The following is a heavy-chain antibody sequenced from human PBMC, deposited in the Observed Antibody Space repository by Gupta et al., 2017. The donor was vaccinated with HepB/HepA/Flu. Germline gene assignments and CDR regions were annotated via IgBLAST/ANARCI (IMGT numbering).Heavy chain of an antibody. CDR3: AKESEARCGGDCYLNY. CDR2: LSGSGGTT. D-gene: IGHD2-21*02. Sequence: EVQLLESGGGLVQPGGSLRLSCAASGFTFNNFAMSWVRQAPGKGLQWVSGLSGSGGTTYYADSVKGRFTISRDNSKNTLFLQMNSLRAEDTAIYYCAKESEARCGGDCYLNYWGQGNMVTVSS. V-gene: IGHV3-23*01. CDR1: GFTFNNFA. J-gene: IGHJ4*02.